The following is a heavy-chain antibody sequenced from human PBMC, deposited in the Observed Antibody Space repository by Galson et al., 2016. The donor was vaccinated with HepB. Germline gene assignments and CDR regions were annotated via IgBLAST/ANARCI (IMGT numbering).Heavy chain of an antibody. J-gene: IGHJ6*02. CDR2: IKQDGSEK. V-gene: IGHV3-7*02. CDR3: AGCSSTRCYSTHYYYGMDV. Sequence: SCAASGFTFSSYWMTWVRQAPGKGLEWVANIKQDGSEKYYVDSVKGRFTISRDNAKNSLYLQMNSLRAEDTAVYFCAGCSSTRCYSTHYYYGMDVWGQGTTVTVSS. CDR1: GFTFSSYW. D-gene: IGHD2-2*01.